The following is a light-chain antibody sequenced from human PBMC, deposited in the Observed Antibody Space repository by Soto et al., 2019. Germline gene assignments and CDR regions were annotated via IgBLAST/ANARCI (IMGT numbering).Light chain of an antibody. J-gene: IGKJ5*01. V-gene: IGKV3-15*01. Sequence: EIVLTQSPATLSLSPGERATLSRRASQSVSSSYLAWYQQKPGQAPRLLIYRASSRVAGLPDRFSGSGSETEFTLTISSLQSEDFAVSYCQQYNKWQMTFGQGTRLEIK. CDR1: QSVSSSY. CDR2: RAS. CDR3: QQYNKWQMT.